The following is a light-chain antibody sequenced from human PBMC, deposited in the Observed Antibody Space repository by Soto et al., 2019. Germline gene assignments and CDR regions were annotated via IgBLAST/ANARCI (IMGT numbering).Light chain of an antibody. CDR1: QNVRGY. J-gene: IGKJ1*01. CDR2: DAS. V-gene: IGKV3D-15*01. Sequence: EILFTQSPVTLSLSPGERATLSCSASQNVRGYLAWYQQKPGQAPRLLIYDASTSATGIPAMFSGSGSGTEFTLTISSLQSEDFAVYYCQQYNNWPPWTFGQGTKVDIK. CDR3: QQYNNWPPWT.